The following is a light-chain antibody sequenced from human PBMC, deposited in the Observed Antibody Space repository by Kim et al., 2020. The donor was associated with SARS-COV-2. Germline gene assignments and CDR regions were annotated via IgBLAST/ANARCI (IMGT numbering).Light chain of an antibody. CDR3: QPYIRWRPPT. V-gene: IGKV3-15*01. J-gene: IGKJ4*01. CDR2: GAS. CDR1: QSVSND. Sequence: SSGDRATPSCRASQSVSNDLAWYQQKPGQPPRLLIYGASTRATDIPPRFSGSGSGTDFTLTISSLQSEDSAGYYCQPYIRWRPPTFGGGTKVDIK.